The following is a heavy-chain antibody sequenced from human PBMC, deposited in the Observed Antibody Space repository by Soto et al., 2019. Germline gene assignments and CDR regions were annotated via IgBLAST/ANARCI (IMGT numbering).Heavy chain of an antibody. CDR2: IKEDGSEI. Sequence: GGSLRLSCAVSEFNVMSYWMSWVRQAPGKGLEWVASIKEDGSEIYYLQSVRGRFTISRDSAGNALHLAMDYLSAEDTGVYFCARDIGFDYVNWGQGTLVTVSS. D-gene: IGHD3-16*01. V-gene: IGHV3-7*01. J-gene: IGHJ4*02. CDR1: EFNVMSYW. CDR3: ARDIGFDYVN.